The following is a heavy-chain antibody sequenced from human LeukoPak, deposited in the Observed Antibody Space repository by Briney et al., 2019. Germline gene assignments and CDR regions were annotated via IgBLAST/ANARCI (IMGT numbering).Heavy chain of an antibody. V-gene: IGHV1-2*02. CDR2: INPNSGGT. Sequence: ASVKVSCKASGYTFTGYYMHWVRQAPGQGLEWMGWINPNSGGTNYAQKFQGRVTMTRDTSISTAYMELSRLRSDDTAVYYCARNQHIVVVTAIPELYFQHWGQGTLVTVSS. J-gene: IGHJ1*01. CDR3: ARNQHIVVVTAIPELYFQH. D-gene: IGHD2-21*02. CDR1: GYTFTGYY.